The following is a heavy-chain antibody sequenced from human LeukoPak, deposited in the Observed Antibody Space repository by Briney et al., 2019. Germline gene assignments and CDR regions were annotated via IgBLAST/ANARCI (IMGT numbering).Heavy chain of an antibody. CDR3: ARDSTGIAARGAFDI. CDR2: IYYSGST. D-gene: IGHD6-6*01. Sequence: PSETLSLTRTVSGGSISSYYWSWIRQPPGKGLEWIGYIYYSGSTNYNPSLKSRVTMSVDTSKNQFSLKLSSVSAADTAVYYCARDSTGIAARGAFDIWGQGTMVTVSS. J-gene: IGHJ3*02. CDR1: GGSISSYY. V-gene: IGHV4-59*12.